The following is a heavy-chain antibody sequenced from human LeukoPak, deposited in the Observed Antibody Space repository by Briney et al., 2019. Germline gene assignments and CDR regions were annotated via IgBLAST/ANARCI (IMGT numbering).Heavy chain of an antibody. CDR2: IYSGGST. V-gene: IGHV3-53*01. D-gene: IGHD1-26*01. CDR3: ARVGIVGATSRWYFDY. CDR1: GFTVSSYY. J-gene: IGHJ4*02. Sequence: GGSLRLSCVASGFTVSSYYVSWVRQAPGKGLEWVSVIYSGGSTYYADSVEGRFTVSRDNSKNTLYLEMKSLRADDTAVYYCARVGIVGATSRWYFDYWGQGTLVTVSS.